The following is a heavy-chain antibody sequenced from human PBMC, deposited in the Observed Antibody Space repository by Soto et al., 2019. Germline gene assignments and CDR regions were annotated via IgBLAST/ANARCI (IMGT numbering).Heavy chain of an antibody. V-gene: IGHV3-53*01. Sequence: GGSLRLSCAGSGFTVSSHDRSWVRQAPGKGLEWVSVLYRGGSRYYADSVKGRFTISRDNSKSILYLQMNSLRAEDTAVYYCARDFKDLTNFYYYGMDLWGQGTTVTVSS. CDR3: ARDFKDLTNFYYYGMDL. D-gene: IGHD3-9*01. CDR2: LYRGGSR. CDR1: GFTVSSHD. J-gene: IGHJ6*02.